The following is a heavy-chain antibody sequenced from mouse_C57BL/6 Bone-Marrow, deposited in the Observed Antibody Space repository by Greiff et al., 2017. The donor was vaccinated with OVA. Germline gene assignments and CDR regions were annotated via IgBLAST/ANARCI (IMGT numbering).Heavy chain of an antibody. CDR3: ARPYYDYLYWYFDF. J-gene: IGHJ1*03. Sequence: EVQLQQSGAELVKPGASVKISCKASGYSFTDYYMNWVKQSDGKSLEWIGVINPNYGTTSYNQKFKGKATLTVDQSSSTAYMQLNSLTSEDSAVYYGARPYYDYLYWYFDFWGTGTTVTVSS. D-gene: IGHD2-4*01. V-gene: IGHV1-39*01. CDR2: INPNYGTT. CDR1: GYSFTDYY.